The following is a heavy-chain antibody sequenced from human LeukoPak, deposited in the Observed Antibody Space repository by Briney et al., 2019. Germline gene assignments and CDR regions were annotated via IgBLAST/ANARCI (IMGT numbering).Heavy chain of an antibody. CDR2: IYSGGST. CDR1: GFTVSSNY. Sequence: PGGSLRLSCAASGFTVSSNYMSWVRQAPGKGLEWVSVIYSGGSTYYADSVKGRFTISRDNSKNTLYLQMNSLRAEDTAVYYCAKGHSSTWYGTDVWGEGTTVTVSS. D-gene: IGHD6-13*01. J-gene: IGHJ6*04. CDR3: AKGHSSTWYGTDV. V-gene: IGHV3-66*01.